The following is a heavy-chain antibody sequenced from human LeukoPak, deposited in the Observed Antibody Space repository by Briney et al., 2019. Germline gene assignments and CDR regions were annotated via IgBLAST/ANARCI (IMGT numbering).Heavy chain of an antibody. CDR2: ISSSGYTM. D-gene: IGHD4-17*01. CDR3: AKSTVTPPNWFDP. V-gene: IGHV3-48*03. J-gene: IGHJ5*02. Sequence: GGSLRLSCAASGFTFSSYEMNWVRQAPGKGLERVSYISSSGYTMYYADSVKGRFTISRDNSKNTLYLQMNSLRAEDTAVYYCAKSTVTPPNWFDPWGQGTLVTVSS. CDR1: GFTFSSYE.